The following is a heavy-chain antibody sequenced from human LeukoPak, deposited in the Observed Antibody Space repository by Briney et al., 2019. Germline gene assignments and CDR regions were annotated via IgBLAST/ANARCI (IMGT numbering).Heavy chain of an antibody. J-gene: IGHJ2*01. CDR2: INDSGST. CDR1: ADSFSGYY. D-gene: IGHD3-3*01. V-gene: IGHV4-34*01. CDR3: ARGGLRFLEWSARVSRYFDL. Sequence: SETLSLTCAVYADSFSGYYWSWIRQPPGKGLEWIGEINDSGSTLYNPSLKSRVTLSVDTSKNQFSLMMTSVTVADTAVYYCARGGLRFLEWSARVSRYFDLWGRGNMVIVSS.